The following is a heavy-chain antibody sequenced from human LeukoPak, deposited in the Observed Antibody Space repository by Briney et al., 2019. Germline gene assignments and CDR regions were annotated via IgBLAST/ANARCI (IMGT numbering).Heavy chain of an antibody. CDR2: IYYSGST. D-gene: IGHD5-24*01. J-gene: IGHJ3*02. CDR3: AREERWLQKRGPYDAFDI. CDR1: GGPISSYY. V-gene: IGHV4-59*01. Sequence: SETLSLTCTVSGGPISSYYWSWIRQPPGKGLEWIGYIYYSGSTNYNPSLKSRVTISVDTSKNQFSLKLSSVTAADTAVYYCAREERWLQKRGPYDAFDIWGQGTMVTVSS.